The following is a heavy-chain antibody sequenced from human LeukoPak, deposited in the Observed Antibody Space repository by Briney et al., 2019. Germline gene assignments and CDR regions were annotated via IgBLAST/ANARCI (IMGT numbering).Heavy chain of an antibody. CDR1: GDSISSSPYY. V-gene: IGHV4-39*07. J-gene: IGHJ4*02. D-gene: IGHD3-22*01. CDR3: ARDADYYDSREKNFDY. Sequence: SETLSLTCTVSGDSISSSPYYWGWVRQPPGKGLEWIGSIYYIGSTHYNPSLKRRVTISVDTSKNQFSLNLNSVTAADTAIYYCARDADYYDSREKNFDYWGQGTLVTVSS. CDR2: IYYIGST.